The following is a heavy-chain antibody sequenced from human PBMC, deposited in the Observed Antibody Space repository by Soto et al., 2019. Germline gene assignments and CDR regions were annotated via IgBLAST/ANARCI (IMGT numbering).Heavy chain of an antibody. V-gene: IGHV4-34*01. Sequence: SETLSLTCGVYGGSFRNYYWIWVRQPPGKGLEWIGEVNHSGEATYNPSLKSRVTISVDTSKNQFSLKLSSVTAADTAVYYCARASGGAAAGTFDPWGQGTLVTVSS. D-gene: IGHD6-13*01. CDR3: ARASGGAAAGTFDP. CDR2: VNHSGEA. CDR1: GGSFRNYY. J-gene: IGHJ5*02.